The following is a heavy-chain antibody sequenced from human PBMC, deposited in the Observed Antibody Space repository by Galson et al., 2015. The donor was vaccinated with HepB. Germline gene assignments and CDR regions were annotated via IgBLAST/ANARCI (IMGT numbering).Heavy chain of an antibody. D-gene: IGHD6-19*01. V-gene: IGHV1-18*01. CDR3: ARGRSSGWSFDY. CDR1: GYTFTGFD. J-gene: IGHJ4*02. CDR2: ISGYSGYT. Sequence: SVKVSCKASGYTFTGFDIIWVRQAPGQGLEWMGWISGYSGYTNYAQKFQGRVTLTTDTSTTTAYMDLRSLRSDDTAVYYCARGRSSGWSFDYWGQGTLVTVSS.